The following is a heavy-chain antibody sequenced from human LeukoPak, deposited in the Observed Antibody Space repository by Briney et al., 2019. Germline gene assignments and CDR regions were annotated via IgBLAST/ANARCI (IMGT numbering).Heavy chain of an antibody. J-gene: IGHJ5*02. CDR3: ARDLGSYYYDSSGYYFWFDP. CDR2: IYHSGST. V-gene: IGHV4-38-2*02. CDR1: GYSISSGYY. Sequence: PSETLSLTCTVSGYSISSGYYWGWIRQPPGKGLEGIGSIYHSGSTYYNPSLKSRVTISVDTSKNQFSLKLSSVTAADTAVYYCARDLGSYYYDSSGYYFWFDPWGQGTLVTVSS. D-gene: IGHD3-22*01.